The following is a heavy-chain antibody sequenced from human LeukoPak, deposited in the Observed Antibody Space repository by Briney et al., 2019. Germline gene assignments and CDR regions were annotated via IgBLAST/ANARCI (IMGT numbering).Heavy chain of an antibody. J-gene: IGHJ3*02. Sequence: GGSLRLSCAASGFTFSSYSMNWVRQAPGKGLEWVSSISSSSSYIYYADSVKGRFTISRDNAKTSLYLQMNSLRAEDTAVYYCARALPSPLYSGSYADAFDIWGQGTMVTVSS. V-gene: IGHV3-21*01. CDR3: ARALPSPLYSGSYADAFDI. CDR2: ISSSSSYI. D-gene: IGHD1-26*01. CDR1: GFTFSSYS.